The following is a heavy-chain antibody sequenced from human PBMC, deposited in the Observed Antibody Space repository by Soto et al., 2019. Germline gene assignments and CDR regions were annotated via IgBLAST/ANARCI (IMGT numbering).Heavy chain of an antibody. Sequence: PSETLSLTCSVSGGSISSGDFYWCWIRQHPEKGLEWIGYIYNSGTTYYNPSLKRRVTISVDTSKNQFSLKLNSVTAADMAIYYCAADPGEYQMHTWGQGTQVTVSS. CDR2: IYNSGTT. CDR1: GGSISSGDFY. J-gene: IGHJ4*02. CDR3: AADPGEYQMHT. D-gene: IGHD3-10*01. V-gene: IGHV4-31*03.